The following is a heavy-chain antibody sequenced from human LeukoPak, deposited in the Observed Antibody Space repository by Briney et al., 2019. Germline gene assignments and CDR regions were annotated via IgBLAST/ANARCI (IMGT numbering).Heavy chain of an antibody. Sequence: ASVKVSCKASGYTFTTYAIHWVRQAPGQGLEWMGWINTNTRNPAYAQGFTGRFVFSLDTSVSTAYLQISSLKAEDTAVYYCARSNPGAPLDYWGQGTLVTVSA. CDR1: GYTFTTYA. D-gene: IGHD1-26*01. CDR3: ARSNPGAPLDY. V-gene: IGHV7-4-1*02. J-gene: IGHJ4*02. CDR2: INTNTRNP.